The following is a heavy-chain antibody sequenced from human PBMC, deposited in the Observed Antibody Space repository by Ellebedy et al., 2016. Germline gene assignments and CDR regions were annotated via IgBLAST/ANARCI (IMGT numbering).Heavy chain of an antibody. V-gene: IGHV1-18*01. CDR2: ISAYNGNT. D-gene: IGHD4-23*01. Sequence: ASVKVSXKASGYTFTSYGISWVRQAPGQGLEWMGWISAYNGNTNYAQKLQGRVTMTTDTSTSTAYMELRSLRSDDTAVYYCARDYFPVWYGGNRGYGMDVWGQGTTVTVSS. J-gene: IGHJ6*02. CDR3: ARDYFPVWYGGNRGYGMDV. CDR1: GYTFTSYG.